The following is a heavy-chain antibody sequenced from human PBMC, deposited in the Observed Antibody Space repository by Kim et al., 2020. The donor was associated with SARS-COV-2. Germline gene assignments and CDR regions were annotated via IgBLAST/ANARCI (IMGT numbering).Heavy chain of an antibody. J-gene: IGHJ4*02. V-gene: IGHV3-21*04. D-gene: IGHD6-19*01. Sequence: EDSVKGQFTISRDNARASLYLQLNSLRAEDTAVYYCARVLTSGWSYFDYWGQGTLVTVSS. CDR3: ARVLTSGWSYFDY.